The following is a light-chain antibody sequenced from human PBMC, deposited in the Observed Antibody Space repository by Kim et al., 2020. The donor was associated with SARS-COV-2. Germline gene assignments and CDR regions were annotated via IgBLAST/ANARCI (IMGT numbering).Light chain of an antibody. CDR1: QSISTY. CDR3: QQRTPVT. V-gene: IGKV3-11*01. J-gene: IGKJ4*01. CDR2: DAS. Sequence: LAMSPGEPATLSCRASQSISTYLAWYQQKPGQAPRLLIYDASSRATGIPARFSGSGFGTDFTLSISNLEPEDFAVYYCQQRTPVTFGGGTKVDIK.